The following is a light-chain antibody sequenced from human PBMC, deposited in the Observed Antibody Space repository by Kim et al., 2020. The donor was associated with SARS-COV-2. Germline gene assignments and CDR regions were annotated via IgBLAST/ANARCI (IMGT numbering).Light chain of an antibody. J-gene: IGKJ3*01. CDR2: KVS. CDR1: QSLVYGDGNTY. Sequence: ASLSCRSSQSLVYGDGNTYLNWFHQRPGQSPRRLIYKVSNRDSGVPDRFSGSGSGTDFTLQISRVEAEDVGVYYCMQGTHWPFTFGPGTKVDIK. CDR3: MQGTHWPFT. V-gene: IGKV2-30*01.